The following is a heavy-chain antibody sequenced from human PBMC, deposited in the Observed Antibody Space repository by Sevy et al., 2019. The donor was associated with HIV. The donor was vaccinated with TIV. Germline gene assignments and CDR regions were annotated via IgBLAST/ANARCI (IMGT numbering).Heavy chain of an antibody. CDR3: AKNTAAVGVGGFDY. CDR1: GLSFSDYG. D-gene: IGHD6-13*01. CDR2: IWYDGSDR. V-gene: IGHV3-30*02. J-gene: IGHJ4*02. Sequence: GESLKISCTASGLSFSDYGMHWVRQAPGKGLEWVAFIWYDGSDRYYADSVKGRFTISRDNSMNILYLQMSSLRLEDTALYYCAKNTAAVGVGGFDYWGQGTLVTVSS.